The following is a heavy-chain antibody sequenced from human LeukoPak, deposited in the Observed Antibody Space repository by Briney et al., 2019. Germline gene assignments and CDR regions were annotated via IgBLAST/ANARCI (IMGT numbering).Heavy chain of an antibody. V-gene: IGHV4-59*01. CDR2: VYYNGIT. CDR3: VSQLGGTTFH. D-gene: IGHD1/OR15-1a*01. J-gene: IGHJ4*02. Sequence: SETLSLTCTVPGVSINTYFWSWSRQPPGKGLEWIGYVYYNGITNYNPSLKSRVSISLDTSKNQFSLRLNSVTAAETAVYYCVSQLGGTTFHWGQGTLVTVSS. CDR1: GVSINTYF.